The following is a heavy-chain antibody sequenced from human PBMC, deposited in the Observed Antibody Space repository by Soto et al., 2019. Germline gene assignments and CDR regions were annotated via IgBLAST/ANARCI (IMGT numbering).Heavy chain of an antibody. CDR2: ISWDGGSI. J-gene: IGHJ5*01. Sequence: EVQLVESGGGVVQPGGSRRLSCEGSGVKFDDYMMHWVRQVPGKGLECISLISWDGGSIEYADSIKGRFTVSRDNSKTSMHLHMHSLTSDDTAFYFCATAGNAGRSLDSWGNGTLVTVSS. CDR3: ATAGNAGRSLDS. V-gene: IGHV3-43*01. D-gene: IGHD6-13*01. CDR1: GVKFDDYM.